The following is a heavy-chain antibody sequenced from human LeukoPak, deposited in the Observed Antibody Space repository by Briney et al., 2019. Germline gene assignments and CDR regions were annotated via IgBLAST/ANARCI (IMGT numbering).Heavy chain of an antibody. V-gene: IGHV4-39*07. J-gene: IGHJ4*02. CDR3: ARVSYSGSYCDY. CDR1: GGSISSSSYY. Sequence: PSETLSLTCTVSGGSISSSSYYWGWIRQPPGKGLEWIGSIYYSGSTYYNPSLKSRVTISVDTSKNQFSLKLSSVTAADTAVYYCARVSYSGSYCDYWGQGTLVTVSS. D-gene: IGHD1-26*01. CDR2: IYYSGST.